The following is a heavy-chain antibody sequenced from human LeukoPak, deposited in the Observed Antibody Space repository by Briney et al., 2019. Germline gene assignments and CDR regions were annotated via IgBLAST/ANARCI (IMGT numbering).Heavy chain of an antibody. Sequence: GGSLRLSCAASGFTFSNYAMNWVRQAPGKGLEWVSYISSGSSTIYYADSVKGRFTISRDNAKNSLYLQMNSLRAEDTAVYYCARDADEYVGWDYWGQGTLVTVSS. V-gene: IGHV3-48*01. CDR3: ARDADEYVGWDY. J-gene: IGHJ4*02. D-gene: IGHD2/OR15-2a*01. CDR2: ISSGSSTI. CDR1: GFTFSNYA.